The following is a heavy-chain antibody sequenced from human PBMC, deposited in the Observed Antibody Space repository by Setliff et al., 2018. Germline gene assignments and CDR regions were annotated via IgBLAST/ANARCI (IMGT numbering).Heavy chain of an antibody. CDR2: IDAGSDKT. J-gene: IGHJ3*01. V-gene: IGHV1-3*01. CDR1: GYTFSSGNG. Sequence: ASVKVSCKASGYTFSSGNGVNWVRQAPGQRPEWMGWIDAGSDKTRYSPKFQGRVTIMRDTSANTVYMELSSLRSEDTAVYYCARGNCNERGCYRAFDLWGQGTMVTVSS. D-gene: IGHD6-19*01. CDR3: ARGNCNERGCYRAFDL.